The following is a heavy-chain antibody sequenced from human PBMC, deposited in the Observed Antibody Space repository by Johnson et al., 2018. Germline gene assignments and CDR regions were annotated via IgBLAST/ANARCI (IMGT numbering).Heavy chain of an antibody. CDR3: ARSVYGGNLYDAFDI. CDR1: GFTFSSYD. Sequence: VQLVQSGGGVVQXGRSLRLXCAASGFTFSSYDMHWVRQATGKGLEWVSAIGTAGDTYYPGSVKGRFTISRENAKHSLYLQMNSLRAGDTAVYYCARSVYGGNLYDAFDIWGQGTMVTVSS. J-gene: IGHJ3*02. V-gene: IGHV3-13*01. CDR2: IGTAGDT. D-gene: IGHD4-23*01.